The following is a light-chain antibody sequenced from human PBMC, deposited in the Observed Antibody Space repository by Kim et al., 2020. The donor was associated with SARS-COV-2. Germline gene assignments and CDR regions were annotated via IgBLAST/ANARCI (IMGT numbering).Light chain of an antibody. CDR3: QQYGSSWT. Sequence: EIVLTQSPGTLSLSPGEGATLSCRASQSVYSNYLAWYLQKPGQAPRLLIYGASSRATGIPDRFSGSGSGTDFTLTINSLQPDDFAVYYCQQYGSSWTFGQGTKVDIK. V-gene: IGKV3-20*01. CDR2: GAS. CDR1: QSVYSNY. J-gene: IGKJ1*01.